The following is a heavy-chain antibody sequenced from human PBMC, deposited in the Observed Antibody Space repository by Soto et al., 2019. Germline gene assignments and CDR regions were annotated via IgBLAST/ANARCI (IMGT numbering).Heavy chain of an antibody. CDR2: ISYDGSNK. CDR1: GFTFSSYG. J-gene: IGHJ2*01. V-gene: IGHV3-30*18. Sequence: QVQLVESGGGVVQPGRSLRLSCAASGFTFSSYGMHWVRQAPGKGLEWGAVISYDGSNKYYADSVKGRFTITRDYSKNTLYLQMKSLRAEDTDVDACAKECGGGRDVDLWGRGTRVTVSS. CDR3: AKECGGGRDVDL. D-gene: IGHD2-21*01.